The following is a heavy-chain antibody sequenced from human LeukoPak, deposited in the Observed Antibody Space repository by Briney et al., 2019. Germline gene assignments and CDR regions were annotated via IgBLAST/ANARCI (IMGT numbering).Heavy chain of an antibody. V-gene: IGHV3-23*01. Sequence: GRSLRLSCAASGFTFSSYAMHWVRQAPGKGLEWVSAISGSGGSTYYSDSVKGRFTISRDNSNNMLYLQMNSLRAEDTAVYYCAKDFSGSYFRWFDPWGQGTLVTVSS. CDR3: AKDFSGSYFRWFDP. J-gene: IGHJ5*02. CDR1: GFTFSSYA. D-gene: IGHD1-26*01. CDR2: ISGSGGST.